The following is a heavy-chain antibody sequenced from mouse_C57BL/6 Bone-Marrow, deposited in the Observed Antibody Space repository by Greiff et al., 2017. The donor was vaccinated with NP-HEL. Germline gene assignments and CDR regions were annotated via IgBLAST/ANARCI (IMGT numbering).Heavy chain of an antibody. D-gene: IGHD2-2*01. J-gene: IGHJ1*03. V-gene: IGHV5-9-1*02. CDR3: TREGYGWYFDV. Sequence: EVKLMESGEGLVKPGGSLKLSCAASGFTFSSYAMSWVRQTPEKRLEWVAYISSGGDYIYYADTVKGRFTISRDNARNTLYLQMSRLKSEDTAMYYCTREGYGWYFDVWGTGTTVTVSS. CDR2: ISSGGDYI. CDR1: GFTFSSYA.